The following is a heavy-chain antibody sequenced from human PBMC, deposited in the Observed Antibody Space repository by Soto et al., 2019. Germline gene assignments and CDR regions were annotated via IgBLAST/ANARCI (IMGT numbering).Heavy chain of an antibody. CDR3: ARVSRMITFGGVIVNIDAFDI. CDR2: IGTAGDT. V-gene: IGHV3-13*01. D-gene: IGHD3-16*02. Sequence: GGSLRLSCAASGFTFSSYDMHWVRQATGKGLEWVSAIGTAGDTYYPGSVKGRFTISRENAKNSLYLQMNSLRAGDTAVYYCARVSRMITFGGVIVNIDAFDIWGQGTMVTVSS. J-gene: IGHJ3*02. CDR1: GFTFSSYD.